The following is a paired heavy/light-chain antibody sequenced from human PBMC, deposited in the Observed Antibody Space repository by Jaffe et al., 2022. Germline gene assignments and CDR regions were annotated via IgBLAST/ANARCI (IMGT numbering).Heavy chain of an antibody. D-gene: IGHD2-21*01. CDR1: GFSFSGYW. CDR3: ARLRLDWGGFDP. CDR2: IDTDGSRT. V-gene: IGHV3-74*01. J-gene: IGHJ5*02. Sequence: EVQLVESGGGLVQPGGSLRLSCAASGFSFSGYWMQWVRQSPGKGLVWVSRIDTDGSRTDYGDSVKGRFTVSRDNAKNTLYLQMNSLRAEDTAVYYCARLRLDWGGFDPWGRGTLVTVSS.
Light chain of an antibody. CDR1: QSVLYSSDNKNY. V-gene: IGKV4-1*01. J-gene: IGKJ2*01. Sequence: DIVMTQSPDSLAVSLGERATINCKSSQSVLYSSDNKNYLAWYQQKPGQPPKLLIYWASTRESGVPDRFSGSGSGTDFTLTISSLQAEDVAVYYCQQCQSIPYTFGQGTKLEIK. CDR2: WAS. CDR3: QQCQSIPYT.